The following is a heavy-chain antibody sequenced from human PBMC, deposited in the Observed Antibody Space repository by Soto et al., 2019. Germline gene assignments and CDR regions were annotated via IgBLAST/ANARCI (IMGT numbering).Heavy chain of an antibody. CDR3: ARDKGGAALKGSGMDV. CDR2: IYYNGNT. Sequence: QVQLQESGPGLVKPSQTLSLSCSVSGGSISSRDYYWSWIRHHPEKGLEWIGSIYYNGNTYYNPSLKSRVTVSLDASMNEFSLKLTSVTAADTAVYYCARDKGGAALKGSGMDVWGQWTTVTVSS. V-gene: IGHV4-31*03. D-gene: IGHD3-10*01. J-gene: IGHJ6*02. CDR1: GGSISSRDYY.